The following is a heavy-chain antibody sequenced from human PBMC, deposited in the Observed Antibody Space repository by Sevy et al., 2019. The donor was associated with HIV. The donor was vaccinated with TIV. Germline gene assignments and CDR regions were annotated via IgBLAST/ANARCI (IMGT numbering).Heavy chain of an antibody. Sequence: ASVKVSCKASGYTFTGYYMHWVRQAPGQGLEWMGWINPNSGGTNYAQKFQGRVTMTRDTSIGTAYMELSRLRSDDTAVYYCARPYCSSTSCYHYYYYGMDVWGQGTTVTVSS. CDR2: INPNSGGT. CDR1: GYTFTGYY. J-gene: IGHJ6*02. CDR3: ARPYCSSTSCYHYYYYGMDV. V-gene: IGHV1-2*02. D-gene: IGHD2-2*01.